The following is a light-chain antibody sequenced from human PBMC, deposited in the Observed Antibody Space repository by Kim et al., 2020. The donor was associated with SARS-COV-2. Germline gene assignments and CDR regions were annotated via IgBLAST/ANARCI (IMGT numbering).Light chain of an antibody. CDR2: KAS. V-gene: IGKV1-5*03. CDR1: QSINSY. J-gene: IGKJ1*01. CDR3: QLYYSYPWT. Sequence: DIQMTQSPSTLSASIGDRITITCRATQSINSYLAWYQQKPGKPPKLQIYKASSLESGVPSRFSGSASGSEFTLTISSLQPDDFATYYCQLYYSYPWTFGQGTKVDIK.